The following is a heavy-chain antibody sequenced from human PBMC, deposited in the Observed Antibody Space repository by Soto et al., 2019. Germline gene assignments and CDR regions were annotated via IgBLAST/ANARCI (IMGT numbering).Heavy chain of an antibody. Sequence: GGSLRLSCAASGSTFSGSAMRWVRQASGKGLEWVGRIRSKANSYATAYAASVKGRFTISRDDSKNTAYLQMNSLKTEDTAVYYCTRLDPRAYYYDSSVAFDIWGQGTMVTVSS. J-gene: IGHJ3*02. CDR1: GSTFSGSA. D-gene: IGHD3-22*01. CDR3: TRLDPRAYYYDSSVAFDI. V-gene: IGHV3-73*01. CDR2: IRSKANSYAT.